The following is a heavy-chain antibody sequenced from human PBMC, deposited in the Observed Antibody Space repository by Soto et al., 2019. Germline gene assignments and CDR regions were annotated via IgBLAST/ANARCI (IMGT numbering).Heavy chain of an antibody. J-gene: IGHJ3*01. CDR2: IIPLGSSQ. Sequence: QVQLVQSGAEVKKPGSLLKVSCKASGATYSPFIAYAISWLSQAPGQGLGWMGSIIPLGSSQHYAEGFQGSATISADSSTFTVSLELTTLTSDDAAVYFCARSSDRCGRDCYSVYAAFDLWGQGTAVNVSS. CDR1: GATYSPFIAYA. CDR3: ARSSDRCGRDCYSVYAAFDL. V-gene: IGHV1-69*04. D-gene: IGHD2-21*02.